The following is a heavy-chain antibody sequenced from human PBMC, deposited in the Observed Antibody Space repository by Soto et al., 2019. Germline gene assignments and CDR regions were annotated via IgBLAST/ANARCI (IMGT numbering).Heavy chain of an antibody. CDR2: INPSGGST. J-gene: IGHJ4*02. Sequence: QVQLVQSGAEVKKPGASVKVSCKASGYTFTSYYMHWVRQAPGQGLEWMGIINPSGGSTNYAQKFQGIFTMPRATPTSTVYMHLRGVRSEDSAVYYCARHLAAGDYWGQGTVVTVSS. D-gene: IGHD6-13*01. CDR3: ARHLAAGDY. CDR1: GYTFTSYY. V-gene: IGHV1-46*01.